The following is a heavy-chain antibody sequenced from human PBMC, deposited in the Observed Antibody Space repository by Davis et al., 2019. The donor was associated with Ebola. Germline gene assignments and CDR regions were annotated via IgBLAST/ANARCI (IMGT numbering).Heavy chain of an antibody. CDR2: IKLDGSEI. Sequence: PGGSLRLSCVASGFTFSNYWMTWVRQAPGKGLEWVANIKLDGSEIHYMDSVKGRFTISRDNAKNSLYLQMNSLKAEDTAVYYCARQAGVVITRADYWGQGTLVTVSS. D-gene: IGHD3-3*01. CDR1: GFTFSNYW. J-gene: IGHJ4*02. V-gene: IGHV3-7*01. CDR3: ARQAGVVITRADY.